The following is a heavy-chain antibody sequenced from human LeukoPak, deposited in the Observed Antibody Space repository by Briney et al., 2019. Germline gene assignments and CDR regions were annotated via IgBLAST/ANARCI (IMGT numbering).Heavy chain of an antibody. CDR2: IYNGGNT. CDR3: ARGGASELYYFDY. V-gene: IGHV3-53*01. J-gene: IGHJ4*02. Sequence: AGGSLRLSCAASGFTVSNKYMSWVRQAPGKGLECVSVIYNGGNTYYADSVKGRFTISRDNSKNTLYLQMNSLRAEDTAVYYCARGGASELYYFDYWGQGTLVTVSS. D-gene: IGHD2-15*01. CDR1: GFTVSNKY.